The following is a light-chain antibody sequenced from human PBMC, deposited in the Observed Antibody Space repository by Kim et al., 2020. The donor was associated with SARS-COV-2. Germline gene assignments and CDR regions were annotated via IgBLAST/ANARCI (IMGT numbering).Light chain of an antibody. V-gene: IGLV3-19*01. CDR3: NSRDTSDHVV. Sequence: GQSRRIRYQGDSLSTYFAPWYEQKPAQAPLLVSFGKNSLPSGIPDRFSGATSGNTAALTITGAQAEDEADYYCNSRDTSDHVVFGGGTQLTVL. CDR1: SLSTYF. CDR2: GKN. J-gene: IGLJ2*01.